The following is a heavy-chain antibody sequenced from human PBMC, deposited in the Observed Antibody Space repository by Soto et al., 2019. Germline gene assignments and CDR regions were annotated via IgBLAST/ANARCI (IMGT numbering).Heavy chain of an antibody. CDR2: INAGNGNT. CDR1: GYTFTSYA. CDR3: ARGYYDSSGYYYVDY. V-gene: IGHV1-3*01. D-gene: IGHD3-22*01. Sequence: ASVKVSCKASGYTFTSYAMHWVRQAPGQRLEWMGWINAGNGNTKYSQKFQGRVTITRDTSASTAYMELSGLRSEDTAVYYCARGYYDSSGYYYVDYWGKGTLVTVST. J-gene: IGHJ4*02.